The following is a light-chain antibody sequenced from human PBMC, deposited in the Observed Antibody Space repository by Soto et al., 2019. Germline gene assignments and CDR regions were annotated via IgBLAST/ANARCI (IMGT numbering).Light chain of an antibody. Sequence: EIVLTQSPATLSVSPGERVTLSCRASQSVDINLAWYQQKPGQAPRLLIYGASTRSTDMPGRFSGRGSGTEFTLTITSLQPDDYAVYYCQQYRNWPRTFGQGTTVDVK. CDR3: QQYRNWPRT. V-gene: IGKV3-15*01. CDR2: GAS. J-gene: IGKJ1*01. CDR1: QSVDIN.